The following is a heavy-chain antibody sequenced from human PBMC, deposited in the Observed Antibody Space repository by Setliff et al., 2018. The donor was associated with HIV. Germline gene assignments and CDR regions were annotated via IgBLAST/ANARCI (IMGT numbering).Heavy chain of an antibody. J-gene: IGHJ4*02. V-gene: IGHV1-46*02. D-gene: IGHD3-22*01. CDR2: MNPSGGKT. Sequence: ASVKVSCKASGYTFNNYYIHWVRQAPGQGLEWMAMMNPSGGKTTYGHKFQGRVTVTRDTSTRTVYLDLSRLASYDTAIYYCARDLYDTSGFLDYWGQGTLVTVSS. CDR3: ARDLYDTSGFLDY. CDR1: GYTFNNYY.